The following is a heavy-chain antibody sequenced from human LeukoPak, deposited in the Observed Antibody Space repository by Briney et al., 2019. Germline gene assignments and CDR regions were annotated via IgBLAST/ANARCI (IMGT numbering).Heavy chain of an antibody. Sequence: PSETLSLTCTVSGVSISSYYWSWIRQPPGKGLEWIGYIYYSGSTNYNPSLKSRVTISVDTSKNQFSLKLSSVTAADTAVYYCARSRLISGSYHFDYWGQGTLVTVSS. D-gene: IGHD1-26*01. CDR3: ARSRLISGSYHFDY. J-gene: IGHJ4*02. CDR1: GVSISSYY. CDR2: IYYSGST. V-gene: IGHV4-59*01.